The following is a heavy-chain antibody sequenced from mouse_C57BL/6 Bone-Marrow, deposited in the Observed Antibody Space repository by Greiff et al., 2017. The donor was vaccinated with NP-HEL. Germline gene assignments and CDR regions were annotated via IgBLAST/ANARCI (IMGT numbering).Heavy chain of an antibody. V-gene: IGHV1-59*01. Sequence: QVQLQQPGAELVRPGTSVKLSCKASGYTFTSYWMHWVKQRPGQGLEWIGVIDPSDSYTNYNQKFKGKATLTVDTSSSTAYMQLSSLTSEDSAVYYCARRREDWDWYFDVWGTGTTVTVSS. J-gene: IGHJ1*03. D-gene: IGHD4-1*01. CDR2: IDPSDSYT. CDR3: ARRREDWDWYFDV. CDR1: GYTFTSYW.